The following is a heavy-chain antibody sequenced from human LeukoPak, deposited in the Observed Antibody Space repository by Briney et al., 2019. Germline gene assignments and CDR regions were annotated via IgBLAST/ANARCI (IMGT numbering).Heavy chain of an antibody. CDR1: GFTFSSYG. CDR3: AKDLGDYGVNWFDP. CDR2: ISYDGSNK. D-gene: IGHD4-17*01. V-gene: IGHV3-30*18. Sequence: GGSLRLSCAASGFTFSSYGMHWVRQAPGKGLEWGAVISYDGSNKYYADSVKGRFTISRDNSKNTLYLQMNSLRAEDTAVYYCAKDLGDYGVNWFDPWGQGALVTVSS. J-gene: IGHJ5*02.